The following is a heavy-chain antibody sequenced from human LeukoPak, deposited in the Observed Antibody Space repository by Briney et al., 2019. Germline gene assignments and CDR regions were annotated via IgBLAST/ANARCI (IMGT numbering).Heavy chain of an antibody. CDR1: GFTFSDHY. J-gene: IGHJ4*02. D-gene: IGHD5-18*01. V-gene: IGHV3-72*01. CDR3: ARVMSVDTAVLDY. CDR2: TRKKANSYTT. Sequence: PGGSLRLSCAASGFTFSDHYMDWVRQAPGKGLEWIGRTRKKANSYTTEYAASVKGRFTISRDDSKNSLYLRMNSLETEDTAVYYCARVMSVDTAVLDYWGQGTLVTVSS.